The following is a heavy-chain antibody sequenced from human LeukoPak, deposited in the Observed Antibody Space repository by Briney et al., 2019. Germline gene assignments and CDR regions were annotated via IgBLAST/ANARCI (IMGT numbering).Heavy chain of an antibody. J-gene: IGHJ4*02. V-gene: IGHV3-15*01. CDR3: TTEQFDY. Sequence: GGSLRLSCAASGFTFSNAWMSWVRQAPGKGLEWVARIKSKTDGGTTDYAAPVKGRFTISRDDSKNTLYLQMNSLKTEDTAVDYCTTEQFDYWGEGTLDSVSS. CDR1: GFTFSNAW. CDR2: IKSKTDGGTT.